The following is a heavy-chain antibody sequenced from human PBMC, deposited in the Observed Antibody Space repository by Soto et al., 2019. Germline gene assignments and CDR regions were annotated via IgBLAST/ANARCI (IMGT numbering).Heavy chain of an antibody. CDR2: ISSSGSTI. CDR1: GFTFSSYE. CDR3: ARRRGINMIVVVSGDGMDV. V-gene: IGHV3-48*03. Sequence: GFLSRSCAASGFTFSSYEMNLARPSPGDALEWVSYISSSGSTIYYADSVKDRFTISRDNAKNSLYLQMNSLRAEDTAVYYCARRRGINMIVVVSGDGMDVWGQGXTDTVSS. D-gene: IGHD3-22*01. J-gene: IGHJ6*02.